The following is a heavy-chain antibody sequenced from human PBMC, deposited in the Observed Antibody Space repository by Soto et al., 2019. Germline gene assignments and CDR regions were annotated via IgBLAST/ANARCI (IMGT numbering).Heavy chain of an antibody. CDR2: IYYSGST. CDR3: AREFGYYGMDV. CDR1: GGSISSYY. D-gene: IGHD3-16*01. Sequence: QVQLQESGPGLVKPSETLSLTCTVSGGSISSYYWSWIRQPPGKGLEWIGYIYYSGSTNYNPSLKSRGTISVDTGKNQFSLRLSSVTAADTAVYYWAREFGYYGMDVWGQGTTVSVSS. J-gene: IGHJ6*02. V-gene: IGHV4-59*01.